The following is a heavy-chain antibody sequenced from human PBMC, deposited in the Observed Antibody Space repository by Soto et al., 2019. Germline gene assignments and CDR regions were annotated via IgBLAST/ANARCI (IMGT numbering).Heavy chain of an antibody. CDR3: STQGFGILHGLVDV. D-gene: IGHD3-10*01. V-gene: IGHV4-4*09. J-gene: IGHJ6*02. CDR1: GGSFSSISNHY. Sequence: QVQLQASGPGLVRPSETLSLTCTFSGGSFSSISNHYCSWIRQPPGKGLEWIGYISNSGFISYNPSLTRRLILSVDTSQHQVSLKLASVTAADPAVYYCSTQGFGILHGLVDVWGQGTTVTVSS. CDR2: ISNSGFI.